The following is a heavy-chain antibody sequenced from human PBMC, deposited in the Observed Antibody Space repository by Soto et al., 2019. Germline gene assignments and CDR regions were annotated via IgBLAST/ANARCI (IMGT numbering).Heavy chain of an antibody. J-gene: IGHJ6*02. CDR2: IRAYNGNT. CDR3: ATDAFCGGAPECPGMDV. CDR1: GYTFNSQG. Sequence: QGQLVQSGAEVKKPGASVKVSCKASGYTFNSQGISWVRQAPGQGLEWIGRIRAYNGNTNYAQKLRGRVTMTTDTCTSTAYMELRSLRSGDTAVYYCATDAFCGGAPECPGMDVWGQGTKVTVSS. D-gene: IGHD2-21*01. V-gene: IGHV1-18*01.